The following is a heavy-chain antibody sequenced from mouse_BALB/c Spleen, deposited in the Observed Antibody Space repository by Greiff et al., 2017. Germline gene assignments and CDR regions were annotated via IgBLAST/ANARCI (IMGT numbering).Heavy chain of an antibody. Sequence: VQLQQSGAELVRPGASVTLSCKASGYTFTDYEMHWVKQTPVHGLEWIGALDPETGGTAYNQKFKGKATLTADKSSSTAYMELRSLTSEDSAVYYCATYWDFAYWGQGTLVTVSA. CDR3: ATYWDFAY. J-gene: IGHJ3*01. D-gene: IGHD4-1*01. CDR2: LDPETGGT. CDR1: GYTFTDYE. V-gene: IGHV1-15*01.